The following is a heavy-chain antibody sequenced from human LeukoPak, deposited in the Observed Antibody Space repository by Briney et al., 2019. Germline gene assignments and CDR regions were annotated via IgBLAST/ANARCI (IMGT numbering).Heavy chain of an antibody. CDR3: AKVTNYYYDSSGYYYEDY. J-gene: IGHJ4*02. CDR1: GFTVSSNY. D-gene: IGHD3-22*01. V-gene: IGHV3-53*01. Sequence: PGGSLRLSCAASGFTVSSNYMSWVRQAPGKGLEWVSVIYSGGSTYYADSVKGRFTISRDNSKNTLYLQMNSLRAEDTAVYYCAKVTNYYYDSSGYYYEDYWGQGTLVTVSS. CDR2: IYSGGST.